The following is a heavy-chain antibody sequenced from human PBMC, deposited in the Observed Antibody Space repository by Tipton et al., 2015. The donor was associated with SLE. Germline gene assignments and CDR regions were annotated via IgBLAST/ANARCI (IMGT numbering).Heavy chain of an antibody. Sequence: TLSLTCAVYGGSFSGYYWSWTRQPPGKGLEWIGEINHSGSTNYNPSLKSRVTISVDTSKNQFSLKLSSVTAADTAVYYCASLNEMVQGVINAFDIWGQGTMVTVSS. CDR1: GGSFSGYY. CDR3: ASLNEMVQGVINAFDI. CDR2: INHSGST. D-gene: IGHD3-10*01. V-gene: IGHV4-34*01. J-gene: IGHJ3*02.